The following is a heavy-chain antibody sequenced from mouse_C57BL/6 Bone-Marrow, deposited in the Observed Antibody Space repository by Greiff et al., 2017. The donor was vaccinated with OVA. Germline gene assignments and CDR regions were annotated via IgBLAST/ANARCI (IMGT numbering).Heavy chain of an antibody. CDR2: IYPRSGNT. J-gene: IGHJ1*03. CDR1: GYTFTSYG. CDR3: ARRGVPYWYFDV. Sequence: VQLQQSGAELARPGASVKLSCKASGYTFTSYGISWVKQRTGQGLEWIGEIYPRSGNTYYNEKFKGKAKLPADKSSSTAYMELRSLTSEDSAVFFCARRGVPYWYFDVWGTGTTVTVSS. V-gene: IGHV1-81*01.